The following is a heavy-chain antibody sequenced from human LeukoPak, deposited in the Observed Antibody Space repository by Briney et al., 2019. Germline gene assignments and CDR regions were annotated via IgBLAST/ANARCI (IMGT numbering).Heavy chain of an antibody. J-gene: IGHJ4*02. CDR3: AKDRFKYNWNDAFNY. V-gene: IGHV3-33*06. CDR1: GFTFSSYG. D-gene: IGHD1-20*01. Sequence: PGRSLRLSCAASGFTFSSYGMHWVRQGPGKGLEWVAVIWSDGNNKYYADSVKGRFTISRDNSKNTLYLQMNSLRAEDTAVYYCAKDRFKYNWNDAFNYWGQGALVTVSS. CDR2: IWSDGNNK.